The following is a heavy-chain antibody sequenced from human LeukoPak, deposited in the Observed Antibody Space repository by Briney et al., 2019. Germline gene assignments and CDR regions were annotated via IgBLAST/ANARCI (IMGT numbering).Heavy chain of an antibody. Sequence: GGSLRLSCAASGFTFSSYAMNWVRQAPGKGLEWVSGISGSGGSTYYADSVKGRFTISRDNAKNSLYLQMDSLRVEDTAFYYCARDLAYSRLDYWGQGMLVTVSS. D-gene: IGHD5-18*01. CDR1: GFTFSSYA. CDR3: ARDLAYSRLDY. CDR2: ISGSGGST. J-gene: IGHJ4*02. V-gene: IGHV3-23*01.